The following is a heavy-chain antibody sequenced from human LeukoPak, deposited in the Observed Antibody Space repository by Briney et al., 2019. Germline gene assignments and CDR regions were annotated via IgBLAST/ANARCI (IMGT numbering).Heavy chain of an antibody. V-gene: IGHV3-7*01. CDR3: ARGRYDFWSGYHPYYFDY. J-gene: IGHJ4*02. Sequence: PGGSLRLSCAASGFTFSSYWMSWVRQAPGKGLEWVANIKQDGSEKYYVDSVKGRFTISRDNAKNSLYLQMNSLRAEDTAVYYCARGRYDFWSGYHPYYFDYWGQGTLVTVSS. D-gene: IGHD3-3*01. CDR2: IKQDGSEK. CDR1: GFTFSSYW.